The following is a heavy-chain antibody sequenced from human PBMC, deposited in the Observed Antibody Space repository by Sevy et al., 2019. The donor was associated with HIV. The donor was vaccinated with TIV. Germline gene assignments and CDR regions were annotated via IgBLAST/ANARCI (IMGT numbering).Heavy chain of an antibody. CDR2: IKTKTDGATT. CDR3: TTCLTTVTWPDY. J-gene: IGHJ4*02. CDR1: GFTFSNAW. D-gene: IGHD4-17*01. V-gene: IGHV3-15*07. Sequence: GGSLRLSCAASGFTFSNAWMNWVRQAPGKGLEWVGRIKTKTDGATTDYAAPVKGRFTISRDDSKNTLYLQMNSLKTEDTAVYYCTTCLTTVTWPDYWGQGTLVTVSS.